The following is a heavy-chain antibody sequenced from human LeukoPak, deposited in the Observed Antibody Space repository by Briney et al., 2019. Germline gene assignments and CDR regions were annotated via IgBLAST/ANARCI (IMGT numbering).Heavy chain of an antibody. CDR3: ARGRGDEYGDYDY. D-gene: IGHD4-17*01. V-gene: IGHV4-4*07. CDR1: GGSVSTYY. J-gene: IGHJ4*02. CDR2: IYISGST. Sequence: SETLSLTCTVSGGSVSTYYWNWIRQPAGKGLEWIGRIYISGSTNYNPSLKSRVTMSIHTSKNQFSLRRSSVTAADTAVYYCARGRGDEYGDYDYWGQGSLVTVSS.